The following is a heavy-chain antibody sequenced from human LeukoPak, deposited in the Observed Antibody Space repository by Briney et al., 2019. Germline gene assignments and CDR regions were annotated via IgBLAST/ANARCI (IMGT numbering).Heavy chain of an antibody. CDR2: INNSVST. V-gene: IGHV4-34*01. J-gene: IGHJ4*02. D-gene: IGHD2-21*02. CDR3: ARGAEHWPNTVVVTAIVFDY. Sequence: SETLSLTCPAYGRSFSGYYWSWIRHPPGKGLEWNGEINNSVSTNYTPSLKSRVTISVGTSKNQFSLKLSSVTAADTAVYYCARGAEHWPNTVVVTAIVFDYWGQGTLVTVSS. CDR1: GRSFSGYY.